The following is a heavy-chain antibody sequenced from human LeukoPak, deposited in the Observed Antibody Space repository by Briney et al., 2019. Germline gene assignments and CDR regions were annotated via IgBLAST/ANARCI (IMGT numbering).Heavy chain of an antibody. V-gene: IGHV3-48*03. CDR3: ARWTTVVTPSFDY. J-gene: IGHJ4*02. CDR1: GFTFSSYE. D-gene: IGHD4-23*01. CDR2: ISSSGSTI. Sequence: PGGSLRLSCAASGFTFSSYEMNWVRQAPGKGLEWVSYISSSGSTIYYADSVKGRFTISRDNAKNSLYLQMNSLRAKDTAVYYCARWTTVVTPSFDYWGQGTLVTVSS.